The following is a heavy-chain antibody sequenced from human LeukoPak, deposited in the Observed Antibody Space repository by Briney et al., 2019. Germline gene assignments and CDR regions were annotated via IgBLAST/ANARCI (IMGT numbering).Heavy chain of an antibody. CDR2: IYYSGST. D-gene: IGHD4-17*01. CDR3: ARLNGDRLDY. CDR1: GGSISSGGYY. V-gene: IGHV4-31*03. J-gene: IGHJ4*02. Sequence: SETLSLTCTVSGGSISSGGYYWSWIRQHLGKGLEWIGYIYYSGSTYYNPSLKSRVTISVDTSKNQFSLKLSSVTAADTAVYYCARLNGDRLDYWGQGALVTVSS.